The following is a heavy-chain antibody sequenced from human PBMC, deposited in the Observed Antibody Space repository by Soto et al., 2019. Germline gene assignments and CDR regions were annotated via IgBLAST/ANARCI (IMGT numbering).Heavy chain of an antibody. Sequence: LRLSCAASGFTFSSYWMHWVRQAPGKGLVWVSRINSGGSSTSYADSVKGRFTISRDNAKNTLYLQMNSLRAEDTAVYYCARGPNYYDSGFCDYWGQGTLVTVSS. D-gene: IGHD3-22*01. CDR3: ARGPNYYDSGFCDY. J-gene: IGHJ4*02. CDR1: GFTFSSYW. CDR2: INSGGSST. V-gene: IGHV3-74*01.